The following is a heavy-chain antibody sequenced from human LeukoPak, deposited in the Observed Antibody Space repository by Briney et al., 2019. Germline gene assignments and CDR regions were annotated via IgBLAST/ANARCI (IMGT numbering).Heavy chain of an antibody. CDR2: IYYSGST. Sequence: PSETLSLTCTVSGGSISSSSYYWGWIRQPPGKGLEWIGSIYYSGSTYYNPSLKSRVTISVDTSKNQFSLKLSSVTAADTAVYYCAREHRSDYVWGSYRSTTIGGGWFDPWGQGTLVTVSS. CDR1: GGSISSSSYY. CDR3: AREHRSDYVWGSYRSTTIGGGWFDP. J-gene: IGHJ5*02. V-gene: IGHV4-39*07. D-gene: IGHD3-16*02.